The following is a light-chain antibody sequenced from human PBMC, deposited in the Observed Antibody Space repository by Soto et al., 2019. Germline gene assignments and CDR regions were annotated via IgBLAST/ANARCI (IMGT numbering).Light chain of an antibody. CDR2: GNS. V-gene: IGLV1-40*01. Sequence: QTVVTQPPSVSGAPWQRVTISCTGSSSNIGAGYDVHWYQQLPGTAPKLLIYGNSNRPSGVPDRFSGSKSGTSASLAITGLQAANESENYCQSYDSSLRGSVLGTVTKLTLL. J-gene: IGLJ1*01. CDR3: QSYDSSLRGSV. CDR1: SSNIGAGYD.